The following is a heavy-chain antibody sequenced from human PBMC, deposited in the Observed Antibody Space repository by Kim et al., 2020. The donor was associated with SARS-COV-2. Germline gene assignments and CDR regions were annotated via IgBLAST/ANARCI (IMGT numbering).Heavy chain of an antibody. D-gene: IGHD3-22*01. J-gene: IGHJ4*02. Sequence: GGSLRLSCAASGFTFSSYSMNWVRQAPGKGLEWVSSISSSSYIYYADSVKGRFTISRDNAKNSLYLQMNSLRAEDTAVYYCAREMGYYYDSSGYQSGWGQGTLVTVSS. CDR3: AREMGYYYDSSGYQSG. CDR2: ISSSSYI. CDR1: GFTFSSYS. V-gene: IGHV3-21*01.